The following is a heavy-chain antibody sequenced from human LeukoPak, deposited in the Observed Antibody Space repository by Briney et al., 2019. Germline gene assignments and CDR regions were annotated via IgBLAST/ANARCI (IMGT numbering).Heavy chain of an antibody. CDR3: ARDLYCSSTSCYRYGMDV. CDR2: ISSSGSTI. V-gene: IGHV3-48*03. D-gene: IGHD2-2*01. Sequence: PGGSLRLSCAASGFTFSSYEMNWVRQAPGKGLEWVSYISSSGSTIYYADSVKGRFTISRDNAKNSLYLRMNSLRAEDTAVYYCARDLYCSSTSCYRYGMDVWGQGTTVTVSS. CDR1: GFTFSSYE. J-gene: IGHJ6*02.